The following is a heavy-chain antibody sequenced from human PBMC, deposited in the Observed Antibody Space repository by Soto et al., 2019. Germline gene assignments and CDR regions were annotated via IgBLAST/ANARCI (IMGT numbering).Heavy chain of an antibody. Sequence: ASVKVSCKASGGTFSSYTISWVRQAPGQGLEWMGWISAYNGNTNYAQKLQGRVTMTTDTSTSTAYMELRSLRSDDTAVYYCASDVGGSGSYYAFDIWGQGTMVTVSS. D-gene: IGHD3-10*01. CDR1: GGTFSSYT. CDR2: ISAYNGNT. V-gene: IGHV1-18*01. J-gene: IGHJ3*02. CDR3: ASDVGGSGSYYAFDI.